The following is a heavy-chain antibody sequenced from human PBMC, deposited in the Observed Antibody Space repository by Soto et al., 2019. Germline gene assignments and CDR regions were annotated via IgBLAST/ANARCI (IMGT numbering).Heavy chain of an antibody. Sequence: GESLKISCKGPGYSFTHYWIGWVRQMPGKGLEWMGLIYPYDSETRYSPSFQGQVTMSVDKSISTAYLQWGSLKASDTAMYYCVRRPDGGYYFDYWGQGTLVTVSS. CDR1: GYSFTHYW. V-gene: IGHV5-51*01. CDR2: IYPYDSET. D-gene: IGHD3-22*01. J-gene: IGHJ4*02. CDR3: VRRPDGGYYFDY.